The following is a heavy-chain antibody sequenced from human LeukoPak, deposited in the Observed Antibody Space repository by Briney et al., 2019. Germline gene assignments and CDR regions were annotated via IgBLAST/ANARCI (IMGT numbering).Heavy chain of an antibody. D-gene: IGHD5-18*01. V-gene: IGHV1-18*01. Sequence: ASVKVSCKASGYTFTSYGISWVRQAPGQGLEWMGWISAYNGNTNNAQKLQGRVTMTTDTSTSTAYMELRSLRSDDTAVYYCARVEIQLWPKDFDYWGQGTLVTVSS. CDR2: ISAYNGNT. CDR3: ARVEIQLWPKDFDY. CDR1: GYTFTSYG. J-gene: IGHJ4*02.